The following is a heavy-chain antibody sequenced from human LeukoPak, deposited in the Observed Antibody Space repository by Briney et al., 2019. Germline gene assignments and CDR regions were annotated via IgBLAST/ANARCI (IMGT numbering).Heavy chain of an antibody. CDR2: IYTSGST. J-gene: IGHJ4*02. D-gene: IGHD1-7*01. V-gene: IGHV4-4*09. CDR3: ARDGTGTTDSFDY. Sequence: SETLSLTCTVSGSISSYYWSWIRQPPGKGLEWIGYIYTSGSTNYNPSLKSRVTISVDTSKNQFSLDLSSVTAADTAVYYCARDGTGTTDSFDYWGQGTLVTVSS. CDR1: GSISSYY.